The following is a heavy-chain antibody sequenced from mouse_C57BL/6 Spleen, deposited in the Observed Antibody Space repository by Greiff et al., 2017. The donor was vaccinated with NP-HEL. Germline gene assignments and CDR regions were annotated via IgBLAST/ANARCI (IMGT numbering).Heavy chain of an antibody. Sequence: QVQLQQPGTELVKPGASVKLSCKASGYTFTSYWMHWVKQRPGQGLEWIGNINPSNGGTNYNEKFKSKATMTVDKSSSTAYMHLSSLTSEDSAVYYCAREGYYYGSSPWFAYWGQGTLVTVSA. J-gene: IGHJ3*01. CDR3: AREGYYYGSSPWFAY. CDR1: GYTFTSYW. D-gene: IGHD1-1*01. CDR2: INPSNGGT. V-gene: IGHV1-53*01.